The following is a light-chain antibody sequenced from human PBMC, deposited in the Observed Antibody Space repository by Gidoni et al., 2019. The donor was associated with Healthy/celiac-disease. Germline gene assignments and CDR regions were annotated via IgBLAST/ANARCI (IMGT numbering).Light chain of an antibody. Sequence: DIQMTQSPSSLSASVGDIVTITRRASQSISSYLNWYQQKPGKAPKLLIYAASSLQSGVPSRFSGSGSGTDFTLTISSLKPEAFATYDGQQSYSTPQTFGQGTKVEIK. J-gene: IGKJ1*01. CDR3: QQSYSTPQT. V-gene: IGKV1-39*01. CDR2: AAS. CDR1: QSISSY.